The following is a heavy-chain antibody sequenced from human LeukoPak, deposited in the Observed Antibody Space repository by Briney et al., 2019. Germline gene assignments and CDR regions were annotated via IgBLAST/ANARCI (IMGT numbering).Heavy chain of an antibody. CDR3: ARDRSISAAGDTY. CDR1: GFTFSDYW. D-gene: IGHD6-13*01. V-gene: IGHV3-74*01. CDR2: VNRDGSST. Sequence: QPGGSLRLSCAASGFTFSDYWMHWVRQAPGKGLVWVSRVNRDGSSTSYADSVKGRFTISRDNAKNTLSLQMNSPRAEDTAVYYCARDRSISAAGDTYWGQGTLVTVSS. J-gene: IGHJ4*02.